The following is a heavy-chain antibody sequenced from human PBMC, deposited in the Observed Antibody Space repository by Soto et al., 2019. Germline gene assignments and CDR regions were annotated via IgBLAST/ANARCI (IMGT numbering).Heavy chain of an antibody. D-gene: IGHD3-10*01. V-gene: IGHV1-2*04. CDR1: GYTFTDYY. J-gene: IGHJ6*02. Sequence: ASVKVSCKASGYTFTDYYMHWVRQAPGQRLEWMGWINPNSGTTNYAQKFQGWVTMTRDTSITTVYMEVSRLRSDDTAVYYCARVHRGVYYGMDVWGQGTTVTVSS. CDR3: ARVHRGVYYGMDV. CDR2: INPNSGTT.